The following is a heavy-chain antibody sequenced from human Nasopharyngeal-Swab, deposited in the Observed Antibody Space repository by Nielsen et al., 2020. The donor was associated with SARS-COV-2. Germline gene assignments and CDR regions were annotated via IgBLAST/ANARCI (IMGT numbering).Heavy chain of an antibody. CDR2: IIPIFGTA. D-gene: IGHD3-10*01. Sequence: SVKVSCKASGGTFSSYAISWVRQAPGQGLEWMGGIIPIFGTANYAQKFQGRVTITADESTSTAYMELSSLRSEDTAVYYCARATNTENYYGSGSYYNWFDPWGQGTLVTVSS. CDR1: GGTFSSYA. CDR3: ARATNTENYYGSGSYYNWFDP. V-gene: IGHV1-69*13. J-gene: IGHJ5*02.